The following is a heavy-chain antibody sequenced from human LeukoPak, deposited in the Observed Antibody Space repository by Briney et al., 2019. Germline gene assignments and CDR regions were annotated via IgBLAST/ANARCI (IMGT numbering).Heavy chain of an antibody. D-gene: IGHD3-22*01. CDR1: GFIFSSYA. V-gene: IGHV3-30*04. Sequence: SLRLSCAASGFIFSSYAMHWVRQAPGKGLEWVALISYAGSNKYYADSVKGRFTISRDNSKNTLYLQMNSLRAEDTTVYYCARGSANYYDSSGYYYLSLDYWGQVTLVTVSS. CDR2: ISYAGSNK. J-gene: IGHJ4*02. CDR3: ARGSANYYDSSGYYYLSLDY.